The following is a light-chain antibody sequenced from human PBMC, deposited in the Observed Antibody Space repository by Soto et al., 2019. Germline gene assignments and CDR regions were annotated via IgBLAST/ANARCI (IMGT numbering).Light chain of an antibody. CDR1: QSVGGF. J-gene: IGKJ2*01. CDR2: DTS. V-gene: IGKV3-11*01. Sequence: EIVLTQSPATLSLSPGDRATLSCRASQSVGGFLAWYQQKSGQAPRLLIYDTSKRATGIPARFSGSGSGTDFTLTISSLEPEDFAIYHCQHRSNWPPMYTFCQGTKLEIK. CDR3: QHRSNWPPMYT.